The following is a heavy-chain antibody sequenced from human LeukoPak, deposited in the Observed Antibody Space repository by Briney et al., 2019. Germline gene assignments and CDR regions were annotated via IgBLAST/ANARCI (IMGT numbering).Heavy chain of an antibody. CDR2: IYSGGST. Sequence: PGGSLRLSCAASGFTASSNYMSWVRQAPGKGLEWVSVIYSGGSTYYADSVKGRFTISRDNSKNTMYLQMNSLRAEDTAVYYCARVEYYYDSSGYFEYFFDYWGQGTLVTVSS. D-gene: IGHD3-22*01. CDR1: GFTASSNY. J-gene: IGHJ4*02. CDR3: ARVEYYYDSSGYFEYFFDY. V-gene: IGHV3-66*02.